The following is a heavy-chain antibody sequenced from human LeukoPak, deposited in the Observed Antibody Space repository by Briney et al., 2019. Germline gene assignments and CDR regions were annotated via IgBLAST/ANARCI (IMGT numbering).Heavy chain of an antibody. CDR1: GFTFSSYA. CDR3: ATLTIFGVDNNWFDP. CDR2: ISGSGGST. J-gene: IGHJ5*02. Sequence: GGSLRLSCAASGFTFSSYAMSWVRQAPGQGLEWVSAISGSGGSTYYADSVKGRFTISRDNSKNTLYLQMNSLRAEDTAVYYCATLTIFGVDNNWFDPWGQGTLVTVSS. D-gene: IGHD3-3*01. V-gene: IGHV3-23*01.